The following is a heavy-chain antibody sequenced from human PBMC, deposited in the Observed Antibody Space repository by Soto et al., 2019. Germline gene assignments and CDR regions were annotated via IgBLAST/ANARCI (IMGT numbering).Heavy chain of an antibody. V-gene: IGHV3-30-3*01. D-gene: IGHD3-22*01. CDR3: VREVVITTYYYYYGMDV. CDR1: GFTFSSYA. Sequence: GGSLRLSCAASGFTFSSYAMHWVRQAPGKGLEWVAVISYDGSNKYYADSVKGRFTISRDNSKNTLYLQMNSLRAEDTAVYYCVREVVITTYYYYYGMDVWGQGTTVTVSS. CDR2: ISYDGSNK. J-gene: IGHJ6*02.